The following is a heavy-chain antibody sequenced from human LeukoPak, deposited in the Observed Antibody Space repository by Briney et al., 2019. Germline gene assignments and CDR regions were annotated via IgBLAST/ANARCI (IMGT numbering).Heavy chain of an antibody. Sequence: GGSLRLSCTASGFTFTNYWMHWVRRAPGKGLVWVSVINSDESTTKYADSVKGRFTISRDNAKNSLYLQMNSLRAEDTAVYYCAREENRAVAGPEDNWFDPWGQGTLVTVSS. D-gene: IGHD6-19*01. CDR3: AREENRAVAGPEDNWFDP. CDR2: INSDESTT. V-gene: IGHV3-74*01. CDR1: GFTFTNYW. J-gene: IGHJ5*02.